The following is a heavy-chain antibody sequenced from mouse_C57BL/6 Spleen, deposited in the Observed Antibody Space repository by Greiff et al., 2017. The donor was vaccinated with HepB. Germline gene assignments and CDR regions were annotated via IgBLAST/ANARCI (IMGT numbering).Heavy chain of an antibody. V-gene: IGHV1-62-2*01. CDR1: GYTFTEYT. J-gene: IGHJ2*01. CDR3: ERQDPSYYYGSSYVDY. Sequence: VQLQQSGAELVKPGASVKLSCKASGYTFTEYTIHWVKQRSGQGLEWIGWFYPGSGSIKYNEKFKDKATLTGDKSSRPVYMELSRLTSEDSAVYFCERQDPSYYYGSSYVDYWGQGTTLTVAS. CDR2: FYPGSGSI. D-gene: IGHD1-1*01.